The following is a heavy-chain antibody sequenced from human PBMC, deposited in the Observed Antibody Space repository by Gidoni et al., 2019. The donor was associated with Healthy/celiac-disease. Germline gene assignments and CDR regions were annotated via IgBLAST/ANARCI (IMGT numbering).Heavy chain of an antibody. D-gene: IGHD3-22*01. J-gene: IGHJ4*02. CDR3: AKVDYYDSSGYPHFDY. V-gene: IGHV3-23*01. Sequence: VPLLTSGGDLVRPGCSLRLPCPASVFPFCTYAIRWVRQAPGKGLEWVSAISGSGGSTYYADSVKGRFTISRDNCKNTLYLQMNSLRAEDTAGYYCAKVDYYDSSGYPHFDYWGQGTLVTVSS. CDR1: VFPFCTYA. CDR2: ISGSGGST.